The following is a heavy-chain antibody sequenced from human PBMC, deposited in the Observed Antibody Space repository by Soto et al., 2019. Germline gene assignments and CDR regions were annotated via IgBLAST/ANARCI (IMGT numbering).Heavy chain of an antibody. V-gene: IGHV4-59*01. Sequence: PSETLSLTCTVSGGSISSYYWSWIRQPPGKGLEWIGYIYYSGSTNYNPSLKSRVTISVDTSKNQFSLKLSPVTAADTAVYYCARLRDGYNAGHFDYWGQGTLVTVSS. CDR1: GGSISSYY. CDR2: IYYSGST. CDR3: ARLRDGYNAGHFDY. J-gene: IGHJ4*02. D-gene: IGHD5-12*01.